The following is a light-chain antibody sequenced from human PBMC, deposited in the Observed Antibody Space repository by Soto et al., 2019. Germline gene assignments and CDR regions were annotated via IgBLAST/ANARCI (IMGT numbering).Light chain of an antibody. CDR3: CSYAGSYV. V-gene: IGLV2-23*01. CDR1: SSDVGSYNL. Sequence: QAARTPPPAVSGYPGQSITISCTGTSSDVGSYNLVSWYQQHPGKAPKLMIYGGSKRPSGVSNRFSGSKSGNTASLTISGLQAEDEADYYCCSYAGSYVFGTGTKVTVL. J-gene: IGLJ1*01. CDR2: GGS.